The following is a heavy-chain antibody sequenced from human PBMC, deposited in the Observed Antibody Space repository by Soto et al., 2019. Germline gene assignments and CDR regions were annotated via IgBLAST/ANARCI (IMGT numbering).Heavy chain of an antibody. CDR2: IYYSWST. D-gene: IGHD5-18*01. V-gene: IGHV4-31*03. J-gene: IGHJ4*02. CDR3: ARYGYSYGPNPLIY. Sequence: QVQLQESGPGLVKPSQTLSLTCTVSGGSISSGGYYWSWIRHHPGKGLEWIGYIYYSWSTYYNPSLKRRVTRSVDTSTNQFSLKLSSVTAADTAVYYCARYGYSYGPNPLIYGGQGTLVTVSS. CDR1: GGSISSGGYY.